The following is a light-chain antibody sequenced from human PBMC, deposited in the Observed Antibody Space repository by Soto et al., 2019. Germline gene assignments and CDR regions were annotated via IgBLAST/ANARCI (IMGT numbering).Light chain of an antibody. CDR3: QQYHNWPPIT. V-gene: IGKV3D-15*01. CDR1: QFVSSN. J-gene: IGKJ5*01. Sequence: EIVMTQSPVTLSVSPGERATLSCRASQFVSSNLAWYQQKPGQAPRLHIYGASTRATGIPARFSGSGSGTEFTLTISNLQSEDFAVYFCQQYHNWPPITFGQGTRLEIK. CDR2: GAS.